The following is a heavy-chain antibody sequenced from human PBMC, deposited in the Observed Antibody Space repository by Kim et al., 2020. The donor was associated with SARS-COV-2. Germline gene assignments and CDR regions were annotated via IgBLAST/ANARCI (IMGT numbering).Heavy chain of an antibody. CDR1: GFTFSSYS. Sequence: GGSLRLSCAASGFTFSSYSMHWVRQAPGKGLEWVSSISSSSSYIYYADSVKGRFTISRDNAKNSLYLQMNSLRAEDTAVYYCARGPASGYDPGWGQGTLVTVSS. J-gene: IGHJ4*02. CDR2: ISSSSSYI. V-gene: IGHV3-21*01. D-gene: IGHD5-12*01. CDR3: ARGPASGYDPG.